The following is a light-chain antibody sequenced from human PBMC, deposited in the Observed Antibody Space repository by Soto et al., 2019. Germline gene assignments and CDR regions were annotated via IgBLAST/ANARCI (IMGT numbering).Light chain of an antibody. J-gene: IGLJ1*01. V-gene: IGLV1-40*01. CDR3: QSYDSRLSAYV. CDR2: GST. CDR1: GSNIGAPYD. Sequence: QSVLTQPPSLSGAPGQRVTISCTGSGSNIGAPYDVHWYQYLPGTAPKLLIYGSTNRPSGVPGRFSGSKSGTSASLAITGLQAEDEADYYCQSYDSRLSAYVFGDGTKLTV.